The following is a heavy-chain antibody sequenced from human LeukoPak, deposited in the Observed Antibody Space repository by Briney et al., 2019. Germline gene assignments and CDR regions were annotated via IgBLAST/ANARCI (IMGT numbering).Heavy chain of an antibody. CDR2: ISYDGSNK. CDR1: GFTFSSYA. D-gene: IGHD5-18*01. Sequence: QPGRSLRLSCAASGFTFSSYAMHWVRQAPGKGLEWVAVISYDGSNKYYADSVKGRFTISRDNSKNTLYLQMNSLRAEDTAVYYCARVRIQLWLLGYWGQGTLVTVSS. V-gene: IGHV3-30-3*01. CDR3: ARVRIQLWLLGY. J-gene: IGHJ4*02.